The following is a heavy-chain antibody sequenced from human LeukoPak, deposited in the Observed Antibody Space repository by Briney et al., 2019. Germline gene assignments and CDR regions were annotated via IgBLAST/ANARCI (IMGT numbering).Heavy chain of an antibody. Sequence: GGSLRLSCAASGFTLSSYWMSWVRQAPGKGLEWVANIKKDGSEKNYLDSVKGRFTISRDNAKNSLYLQMSSLRVEDTAVYYCAREAYSGNFYSDYWGQGTLVTVSS. CDR3: AREAYSGNFYSDY. J-gene: IGHJ4*02. CDR1: GFTLSSYW. CDR2: IKKDGSEK. V-gene: IGHV3-7*01. D-gene: IGHD1-26*01.